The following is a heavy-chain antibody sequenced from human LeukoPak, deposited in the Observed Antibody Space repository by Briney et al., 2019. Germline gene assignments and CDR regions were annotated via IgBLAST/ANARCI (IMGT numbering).Heavy chain of an antibody. CDR2: IKQDGSEK. CDR1: GFTFSSYW. D-gene: IGHD5-12*01. J-gene: IGHJ6*03. Sequence: QAGGSLRLSCAASGFTFSSYWMSWVRQAPGKGLEWVANIKQDGSEKYYVDSVKGRFTISRDSAKNSMYPQMNSLRAEDTAVYYCARDGATFSGYDWYYYMDVWGKGTTVTVSS. V-gene: IGHV3-7*01. CDR3: ARDGATFSGYDWYYYMDV.